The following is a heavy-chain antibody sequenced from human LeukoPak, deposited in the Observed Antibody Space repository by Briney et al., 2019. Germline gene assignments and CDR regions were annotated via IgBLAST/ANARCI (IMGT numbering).Heavy chain of an antibody. CDR3: TRVKSSSWRIGVDAFDI. V-gene: IGHV3-49*03. J-gene: IGHJ3*02. D-gene: IGHD6-13*01. CDR1: GFTFGDYA. CDR2: IRSKAYGGTT. Sequence: GGSLRLSCTASGFTFGDYAMSWFRQAPGKGLEWVGFIRSKAYGGTTEYAASVKGRFTISRDDSKSIAYLQMNSLKTEDTAVYYCTRVKSSSWRIGVDAFDIWGQGTMVTVSS.